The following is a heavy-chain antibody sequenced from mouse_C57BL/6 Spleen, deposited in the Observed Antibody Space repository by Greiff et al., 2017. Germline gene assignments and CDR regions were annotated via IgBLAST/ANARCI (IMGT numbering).Heavy chain of an antibody. CDR2: ISSGSSTI. V-gene: IGHV5-17*01. D-gene: IGHD1-1*01. CDR3: ARRLYYEDYFDY. CDR1: GFTFSDYG. Sequence: EVKLVESGGGLVKPGGSLKLSCAASGFTFSDYGMHWVRQAPEKGLEWVAYISSGSSTIYYADTVKGRFTISRDNAKNTLFLQMTSLRSEDTAMYYCARRLYYEDYFDYWGQGTTLTVSS. J-gene: IGHJ2*01.